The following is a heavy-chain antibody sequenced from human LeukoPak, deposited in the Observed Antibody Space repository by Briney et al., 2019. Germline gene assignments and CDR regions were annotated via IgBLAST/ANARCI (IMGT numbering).Heavy chain of an antibody. CDR2: INPNSGGT. Sequence: ASVKVSCKASGYTFTGYYMHWVRQAPGQGLEWMGWINPNSGGTNYAQKFQGRVTMTRDTSISTAYMELSRLRSDGTAVYYCARSIVLIHDDAFDIWGQGTMVTVSS. V-gene: IGHV1-2*02. D-gene: IGHD2-8*01. CDR3: ARSIVLIHDDAFDI. J-gene: IGHJ3*02. CDR1: GYTFTGYY.